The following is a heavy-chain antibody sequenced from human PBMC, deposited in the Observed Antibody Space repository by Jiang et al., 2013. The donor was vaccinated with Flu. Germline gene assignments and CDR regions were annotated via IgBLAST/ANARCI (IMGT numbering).Heavy chain of an antibody. J-gene: IGHJ4*01. D-gene: IGHD3-22*01. CDR2: IYYSGST. CDR3: ARDSMGKTYYYDSSGYYSDGFDY. CDR1: GGSISSGGYY. Sequence: GPGLVKPSQTLSLTCTVSGGSISSGGYYWNWIRQHPGKGLEWIGYIYYSGSTYYNPSLKSRVTISVDTSKNQFSLKLSSVTVADTAVYYCARDSMGKTYYYDSSGYYSDGFDYWGQEPWSPSPQ. V-gene: IGHV4-31*03.